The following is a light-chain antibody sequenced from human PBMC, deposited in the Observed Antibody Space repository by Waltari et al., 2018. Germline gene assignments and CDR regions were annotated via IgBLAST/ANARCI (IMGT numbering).Light chain of an antibody. Sequence: QSALTQPPSVSGTPGQGVLISCSGRRSNIGTNPMNWYKQLSGTAPKLLIYTNDQRPSGVPDRFSGSKSGTSASLAIRGLQSEDEADYFCASWDDSLSVWLFGGGTKLTVL. CDR3: ASWDDSLSVWL. CDR2: TND. V-gene: IGLV1-44*01. CDR1: RSNIGTNP. J-gene: IGLJ3*02.